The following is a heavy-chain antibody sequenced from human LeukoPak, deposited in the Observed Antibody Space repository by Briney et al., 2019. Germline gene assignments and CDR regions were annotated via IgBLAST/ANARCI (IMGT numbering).Heavy chain of an antibody. CDR1: GFTVSSNY. Sequence: TGGSLRLSCAASGFTVSSNYVGWVRQAPGKGLEWVSVIYRDGSIYYADSVKGRFTISRDNSKNTLYLQMNNLRVEDTAVYYCARLMTAITNWIDPWGQGTLVTVSS. CDR3: ARLMTAITNWIDP. J-gene: IGHJ5*02. CDR2: IYRDGSI. V-gene: IGHV3-66*01. D-gene: IGHD2-21*02.